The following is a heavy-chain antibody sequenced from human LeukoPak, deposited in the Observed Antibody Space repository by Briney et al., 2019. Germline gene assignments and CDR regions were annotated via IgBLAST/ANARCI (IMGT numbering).Heavy chain of an antibody. CDR2: ISSSGSNI. CDR3: AKGQFYR. V-gene: IGHV3-48*03. J-gene: IGHJ5*02. CDR1: GFTFSSYE. Sequence: GGSLRLSCAASGFTFSSYEMNWVRQAAGKGVEWVSYISSSGSNIYYADSVKGRFTISRDNAKNSLYLQMTSLRAEDTAVYYCAKGQFYRWGQGTLVTVSS.